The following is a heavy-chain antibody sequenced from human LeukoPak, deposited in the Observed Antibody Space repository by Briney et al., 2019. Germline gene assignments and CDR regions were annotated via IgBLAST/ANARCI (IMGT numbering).Heavy chain of an antibody. CDR2: ISSSSSYI. D-gene: IGHD6-6*01. CDR1: GFTFSSYS. V-gene: IGHV3-21*01. CDR3: ARAAYGQLGGFDP. Sequence: GGSLRLSCAASGFTFSSYSMNWVRQAPGKGLEWVSSISSSSSYIYYADSVKGRFTISRDNAKNSLYLQMNSLRAEDTAVYYCARAAYGQLGGFDPWGQGTLVTVSS. J-gene: IGHJ5*02.